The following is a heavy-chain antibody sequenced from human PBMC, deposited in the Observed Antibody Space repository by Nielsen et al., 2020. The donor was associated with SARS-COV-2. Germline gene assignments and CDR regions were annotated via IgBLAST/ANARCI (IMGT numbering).Heavy chain of an antibody. CDR3: ARDNPYYDFWSGEDYYYGMDV. CDR2: INPNSGGT. D-gene: IGHD3-3*01. V-gene: IGHV1-2*06. Sequence: ASVKVSCKASGYTFTSYGISWVRQAPGQGLEWMGRINPNSGGTNYAQKFQGRVTMTRDTSISTAYMELRSLRSDDTAVYYCARDNPYYDFWSGEDYYYGMDVWGQGTTVTVSS. CDR1: GYTFTSYG. J-gene: IGHJ6*02.